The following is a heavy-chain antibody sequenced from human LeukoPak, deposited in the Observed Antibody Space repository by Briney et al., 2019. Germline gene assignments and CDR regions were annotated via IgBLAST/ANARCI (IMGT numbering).Heavy chain of an antibody. CDR3: ARGRYYYGSGSYSRGGKYYYYGMDV. CDR2: MNPNSGNT. Sequence: GASVKVSCKASGYTFTSYDINWVRQATGQGLEWMGWMNPNSGNTGYAQKFQGRVTMTRNTSISTDYMELSSLRSEDTDVYYCARGRYYYGSGSYSRGGKYYYYGMDVWGQGTTVTVSS. D-gene: IGHD3-10*01. J-gene: IGHJ6*01. CDR1: GYTFTSYD. V-gene: IGHV1-8*01.